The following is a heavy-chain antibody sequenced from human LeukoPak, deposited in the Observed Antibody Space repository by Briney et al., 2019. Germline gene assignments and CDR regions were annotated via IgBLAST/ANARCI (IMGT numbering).Heavy chain of an antibody. CDR1: GFTFTNYA. J-gene: IGHJ3*02. CDR2: IYSGGST. V-gene: IGHV3-53*01. Sequence: GGSLRLSCAASGFTFTNYAMSWVRQAPGKGLEWVSVIYSGGSTYYADSVKGRFTISRDNSKNTLYLQMNSLRAEDTAVYYCARGDSSGHDAFDIWGQGTMVTVSS. CDR3: ARGDSSGHDAFDI. D-gene: IGHD3-22*01.